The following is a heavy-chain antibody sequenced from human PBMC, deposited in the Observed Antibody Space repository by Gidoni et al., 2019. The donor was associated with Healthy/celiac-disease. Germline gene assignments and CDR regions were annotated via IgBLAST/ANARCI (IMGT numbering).Heavy chain of an antibody. CDR1: GFIFSRDI. D-gene: IGHD4-17*01. CDR3: ARELGPDYGGNSAGPWFDP. CDR2: ISSSSSYI. J-gene: IGHJ5*02. Sequence: EVQLLESGGGLVTPGGSLSLPCAASGFIFSRDIMNWFRQSPGKGLEWVSSISSSSSYIYYADSVKGRFTISRDNAKNSLYLQMNSLRAEDTAVYYCARELGPDYGGNSAGPWFDPWGQGTLVTVSS. V-gene: IGHV3-21*01.